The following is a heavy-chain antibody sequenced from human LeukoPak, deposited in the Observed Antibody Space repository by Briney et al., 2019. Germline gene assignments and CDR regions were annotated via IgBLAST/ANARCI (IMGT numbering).Heavy chain of an antibody. CDR2: TNGATGNT. CDR1: GYTFTNYA. V-gene: IGHV1-3*02. CDR3: ARSPGGNARTWLDY. Sequence: GASVKDSCKASGYTFTNYALHWVRQAPGQSLEWMGWTNGATGNTRFSQDFQGRLTITIDTSASTGYVELSSLRSEDTAVYYCARSPGGNARTWLDYWGQGTLVTVSS. J-gene: IGHJ4*02. D-gene: IGHD4-23*01.